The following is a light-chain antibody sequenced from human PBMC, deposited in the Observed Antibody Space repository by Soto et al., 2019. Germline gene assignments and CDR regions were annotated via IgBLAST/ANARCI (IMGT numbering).Light chain of an antibody. V-gene: IGLV2-8*01. Sequence: QSVLAQPPSASGSFGQSVTISCTGTSSDVGGYNYVSWYQQHPGKAPKLMIYEVNERPSGVPDRFSGSKSGNTASLTVSGLQADDEADYYCSSYSGTNYHYVFGTGTKVTVL. CDR2: EVN. CDR1: SSDVGGYNY. J-gene: IGLJ1*01. CDR3: SSYSGTNYHYV.